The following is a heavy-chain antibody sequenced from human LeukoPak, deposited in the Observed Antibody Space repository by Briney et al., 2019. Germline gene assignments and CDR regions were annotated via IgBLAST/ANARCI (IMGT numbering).Heavy chain of an antibody. CDR2: ISYDGSNK. J-gene: IGHJ4*02. CDR3: AKDGGLAAAGPNY. V-gene: IGHV3-30*18. CDR1: GFTLSSYG. D-gene: IGHD6-13*01. Sequence: GRSLRLSCAASGFTLSSYGMHWVRQAPGKGLEWVAVISYDGSNKYYADSVKGRFTISRDNSKNTLYLQMNSLRAEDTAVYYCAKDGGLAAAGPNYWGQGTLVTVSS.